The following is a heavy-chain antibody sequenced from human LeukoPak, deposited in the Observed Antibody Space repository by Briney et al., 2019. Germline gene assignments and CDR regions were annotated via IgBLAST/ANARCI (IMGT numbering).Heavy chain of an antibody. CDR1: GFTFSSYS. CDR3: ARVRTYYYDSSSSDAFDI. D-gene: IGHD3-22*01. V-gene: IGHV3-21*01. CDR2: ISSSSYI. J-gene: IGHJ3*02. Sequence: GGSLRLSCAASGFTFSSYSMNWVRQAPGKGLEWVSSISSSSYIYYADSVKGRFTISRDNAKNSLYLQMNSLRAEDTAVYYCARVRTYYYDSSSSDAFDIWGQGTMVTVSS.